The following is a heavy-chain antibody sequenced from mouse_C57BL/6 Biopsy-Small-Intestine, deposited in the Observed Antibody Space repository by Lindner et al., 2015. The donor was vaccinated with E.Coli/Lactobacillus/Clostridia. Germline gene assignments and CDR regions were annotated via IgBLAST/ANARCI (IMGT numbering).Heavy chain of an antibody. V-gene: IGHV1-80*01. Sequence: VQLQESGAEMVKPGASVKISCKASGYAFRSYWMNWVKQRPGKGLEWIGQIFPGDGDSNYNGKFKGKATLTADESSSTAYMQLSSLTSEDSAVYFCARGTRLDFWGQGTTLTVSS. CDR2: IFPGDGDS. D-gene: IGHD2-14*01. CDR1: GYAFRSYW. J-gene: IGHJ2*01. CDR3: ARGTRLDF.